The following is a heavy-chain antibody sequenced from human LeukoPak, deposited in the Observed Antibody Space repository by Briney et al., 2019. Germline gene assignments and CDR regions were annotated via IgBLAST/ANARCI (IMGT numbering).Heavy chain of an antibody. V-gene: IGHV3-7*01. CDR3: VREDGYCSGGNCYSYFDS. CDR1: GFTFSHFW. Sequence: GGSLRLSCAASGFTFSHFWMSWVRQAPGKGLEWVAYIKKTGSETYYVDSVKGRFTITRDNTRNSLFLQMYSLRAEDTAVYFCVREDGYCSGGNCYSYFDSWGQGTLVTVSS. D-gene: IGHD2-15*01. J-gene: IGHJ4*02. CDR2: IKKTGSET.